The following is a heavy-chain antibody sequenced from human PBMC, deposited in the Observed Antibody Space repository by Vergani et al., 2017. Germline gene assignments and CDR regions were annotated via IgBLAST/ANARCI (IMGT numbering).Heavy chain of an antibody. J-gene: IGHJ4*02. Sequence: QVQLQESGPGLVKPSETLSLTCAVSGYSISSGYYWGWIRQPPGKGLEWIGRIYHSGSTYYNPSLKSRVTISVDTSKNQFSLKLNSVTAADTAVYYCARAGSSWYGGYFDYWGQGTLVTVSS. D-gene: IGHD6-13*01. CDR1: GYSISSGYY. CDR3: ARAGSSWYGGYFDY. CDR2: IYHSGST. V-gene: IGHV4-38-2*01.